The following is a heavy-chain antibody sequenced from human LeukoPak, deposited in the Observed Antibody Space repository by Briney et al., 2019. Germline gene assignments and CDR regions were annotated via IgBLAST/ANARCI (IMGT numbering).Heavy chain of an antibody. J-gene: IGHJ4*02. CDR1: GYTFTTYY. CDR2: IDPSGGNT. Sequence: ASVKVSCKASGYTFTTYYIHWVRQAPGQGLEWMGMIDPSGGNTNYAQNFQGRVTMTRDTSTTTVYMELTSLRSEDTAVHYCAREAPGGYFDYWGQGTLVTVSS. CDR3: AREAPGGYFDY. V-gene: IGHV1-46*01. D-gene: IGHD3-16*01.